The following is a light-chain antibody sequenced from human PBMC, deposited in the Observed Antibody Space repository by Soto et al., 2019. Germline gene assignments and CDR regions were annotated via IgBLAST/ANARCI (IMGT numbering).Light chain of an antibody. V-gene: IGKV3-11*01. CDR2: EES. CDR1: QSVSTY. Sequence: EIVWTQSPATLSFSPGDRVTLSCSASQSVSTYLSWYQQKPGQAPRLLIYEESKRTTGIPARFSGSGSGTDFTLTISSLETEDFAVYFCQQYSRWPREAFGPGTKVDIK. CDR3: QQYSRWPREA. J-gene: IGKJ3*01.